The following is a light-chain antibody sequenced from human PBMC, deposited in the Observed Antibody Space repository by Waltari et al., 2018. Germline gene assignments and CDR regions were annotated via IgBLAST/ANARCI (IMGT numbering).Light chain of an antibody. Sequence: AIRMTQSPSSLSASIGDRVTISCRASQGVSTYLAWYQQKPGKAPSLLIHAASTLQSGVPERVSGSGTGTDFTLTITCLQSEDFATYYCQQYHDYPWTFGQGTKVDI. CDR2: AAS. V-gene: IGKV1-8*01. CDR3: QQYHDYPWT. CDR1: QGVSTY. J-gene: IGKJ1*01.